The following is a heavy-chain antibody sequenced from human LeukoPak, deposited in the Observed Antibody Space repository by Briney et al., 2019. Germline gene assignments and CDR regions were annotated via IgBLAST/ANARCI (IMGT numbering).Heavy chain of an antibody. CDR1: GGSVSSGSYY. Sequence: KPSETLSLTCTVSGGSVSSGSYYWSWIRQPPGKGLEWIGYIYYSGSTNYNPSLKSRVTISVDTSKNQFSLKLSSVTAADTAVYYCARGGDDYVTNWFDPWGQGTLVTVSS. CDR2: IYYSGST. J-gene: IGHJ5*02. V-gene: IGHV4-61*01. D-gene: IGHD3-16*01. CDR3: ARGGDDYVTNWFDP.